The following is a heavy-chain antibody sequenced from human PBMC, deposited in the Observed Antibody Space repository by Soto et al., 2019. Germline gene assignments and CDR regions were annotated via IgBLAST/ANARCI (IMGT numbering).Heavy chain of an antibody. Sequence: QVQLVQSGAEVKKPGSSVKVSCKASGGTFSSYAISWVRQAPGQGLEWMGGIIPIFGTANYAQKFQGRVTITAAESTSTAYMELSSLRSDDTAVYYCARADPTLYCSGGSCPNWFDPWGQGTLVTVSS. J-gene: IGHJ5*02. CDR3: ARADPTLYCSGGSCPNWFDP. V-gene: IGHV1-69*01. CDR1: GGTFSSYA. D-gene: IGHD2-15*01. CDR2: IIPIFGTA.